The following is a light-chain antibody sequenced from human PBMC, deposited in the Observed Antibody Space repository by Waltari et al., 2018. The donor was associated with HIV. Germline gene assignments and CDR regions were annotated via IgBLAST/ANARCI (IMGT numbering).Light chain of an antibody. CDR1: NSDVGSYTL. Sequence: QSALTQPASVSGSPGQSITISCTGTNSDVGSYTLVSWYQQHPGKAPKLMIYEGSKRPSVVSNRFSGSKSGNTASLTISGLQADDEADYYCCSYAGSNTFVFGTGTKVTVL. J-gene: IGLJ1*01. CDR2: EGS. CDR3: CSYAGSNTFV. V-gene: IGLV2-23*03.